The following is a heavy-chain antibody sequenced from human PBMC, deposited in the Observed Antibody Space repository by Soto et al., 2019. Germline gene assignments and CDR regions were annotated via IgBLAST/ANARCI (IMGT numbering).Heavy chain of an antibody. CDR2: VSFRGST. V-gene: IGHV4-59*01. Sequence: SETLSLTCTGSGDSISNYYWNWIRQSPGKELEWIGYVSFRGSTSYNPSLKSRVTISVDTSKNQFSLKLYSVTAADTAVYCCARSREMYYYDSSGYYAHWGQGTLDTVS. CDR1: GDSISNYY. CDR3: ARSREMYYYDSSGYYAH. D-gene: IGHD3-22*01. J-gene: IGHJ4*02.